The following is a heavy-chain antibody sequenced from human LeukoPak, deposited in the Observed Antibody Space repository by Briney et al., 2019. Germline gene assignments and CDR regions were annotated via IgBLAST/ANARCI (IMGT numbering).Heavy chain of an antibody. Sequence: GVSLRLCCAASGFTLSSYWMSWVRQARGKGLEWVANIKRDGSEKYCVDSVKGRLTISRDNARNSLYLQMNSLRAEDTAVYYCARDNVPSTTWVGLRLRRRLNSYFDYWGQGTLVTVSS. CDR3: ARDNVPSTTWVGLRLRRRLNSYFDY. CDR2: IKRDGSEK. V-gene: IGHV3-7*01. J-gene: IGHJ4*02. CDR1: GFTLSSYW. D-gene: IGHD5-12*01.